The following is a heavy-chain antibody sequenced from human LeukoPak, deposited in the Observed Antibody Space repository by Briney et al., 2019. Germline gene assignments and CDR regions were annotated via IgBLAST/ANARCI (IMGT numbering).Heavy chain of an antibody. Sequence: GESLKISCKGSGYSFTSYWIGWVRQMPGKGLEWTGIIYPGDSDTRYSPSFQGQVTIPADKSISTAYLQWSSLKASDTAMYYCARQSASLGSYYFDYWGQGTLVTVSS. CDR2: IYPGDSDT. J-gene: IGHJ4*02. V-gene: IGHV5-51*01. CDR1: GYSFTSYW. D-gene: IGHD7-27*01. CDR3: ARQSASLGSYYFDY.